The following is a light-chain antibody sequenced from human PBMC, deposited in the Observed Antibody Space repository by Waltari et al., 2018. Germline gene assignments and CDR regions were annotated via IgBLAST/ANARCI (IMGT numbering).Light chain of an antibody. V-gene: IGKV1-39*01. Sequence: DIQMTKSPSSLSASVGDRVTITCRASQSISSYLDWYQQKPGKAPKLLIYGASSLQGGVPSRFSGSGSGTDFTLTISSLQPEDFATYYCQQSYRTPRTSGQGTKVEIE. CDR3: QQSYRTPRT. CDR1: QSISSY. J-gene: IGKJ1*01. CDR2: GAS.